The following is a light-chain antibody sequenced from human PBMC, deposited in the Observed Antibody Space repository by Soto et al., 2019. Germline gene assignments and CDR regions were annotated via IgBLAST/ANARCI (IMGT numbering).Light chain of an antibody. CDR1: SSDVGGYNY. J-gene: IGLJ2*01. Sequence: QSALTQPPSASGSPGQSVTISCTGTSSDVGGYNYVSWYQQHPDKAPKLMIYEVSKRPSGVPERFSGSKSGNTASLTVAGLEAEDEADYCCSSYAGSNNVVFGGGTKLTVL. V-gene: IGLV2-8*01. CDR2: EVS. CDR3: SSYAGSNNVV.